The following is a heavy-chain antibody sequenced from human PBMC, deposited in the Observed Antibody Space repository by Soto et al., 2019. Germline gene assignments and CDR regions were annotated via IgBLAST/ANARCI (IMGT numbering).Heavy chain of an antibody. Sequence: QVQLVQSGPEVKKPGALVKVSCKTSGYTFTSYGIAWVRQAPGQGLEWMGWISTSKGNTNYAQKFQGRVTMTTDTSTSTAYMELRSLRSDDTAVYYCATRSPAFDFWGQGTLVTVSS. V-gene: IGHV1-18*01. CDR2: ISTSKGNT. CDR3: ATRSPAFDF. CDR1: GYTFTSYG. J-gene: IGHJ4*02.